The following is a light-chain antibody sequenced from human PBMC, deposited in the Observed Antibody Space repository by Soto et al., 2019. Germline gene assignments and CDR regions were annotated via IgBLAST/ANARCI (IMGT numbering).Light chain of an antibody. V-gene: IGLV2-14*01. CDR3: SSYTSSSTLGV. CDR1: SSDVGGYNY. CDR2: DVS. J-gene: IGLJ2*01. Sequence: QSALTQAASESGSPGQSITISCTGTSSDVGGYNYVSWYQQHPGKAPKLMIYDVSNRPSGVSNRFSGSKSGNTASLTISGLQAEDEADYYCSSYTSSSTLGVFGGGTKLTVL.